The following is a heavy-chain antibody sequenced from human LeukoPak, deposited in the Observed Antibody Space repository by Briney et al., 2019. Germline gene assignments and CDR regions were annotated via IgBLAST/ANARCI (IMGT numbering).Heavy chain of an antibody. CDR2: INWNGGST. V-gene: IGHV3-20*04. CDR1: GFTFDDYG. J-gene: IGHJ6*03. Sequence: PGGSLRLSRAASGFTFDDYGMSWVRQAPGKGLEWVSGINWNGGSTGYADSVKGRFTISRDNAKNSLYLQMNSLRAEDTALYYCARGSSGWYNYHYYYMDVWGKGTTVTVSS. D-gene: IGHD6-19*01. CDR3: ARGSSGWYNYHYYYMDV.